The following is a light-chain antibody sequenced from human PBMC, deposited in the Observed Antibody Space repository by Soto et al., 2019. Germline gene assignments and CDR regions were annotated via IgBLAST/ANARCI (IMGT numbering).Light chain of an antibody. Sequence: DIQITQSPSTVSASVVDRVTITCRASQSISSWLAWYQQKPGKAPKLLIYKASSLESGVPSRFSGSGSGTEFTLTISSLQPDDFATYYCQQYNSYSPITFGQGTRLEIK. CDR1: QSISSW. CDR2: KAS. J-gene: IGKJ5*01. CDR3: QQYNSYSPIT. V-gene: IGKV1-5*03.